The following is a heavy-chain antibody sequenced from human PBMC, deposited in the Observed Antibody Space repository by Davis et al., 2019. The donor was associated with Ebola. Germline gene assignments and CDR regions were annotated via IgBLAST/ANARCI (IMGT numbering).Heavy chain of an antibody. CDR2: MNPNSGNT. CDR3: ARCHYYGSGSYPEGYYGMDV. Sequence: ASVKVSCKASGGTFSSYAISWVRQATGQGLEWMGWMNPNSGNTGYAQKFQGRVTMTRNTSISTAYMELSSLRSEDTAVYYCARCHYYGSGSYPEGYYGMDVWGQGTTVTVSS. V-gene: IGHV1-8*02. J-gene: IGHJ6*02. D-gene: IGHD3-10*01. CDR1: GGTFSSYA.